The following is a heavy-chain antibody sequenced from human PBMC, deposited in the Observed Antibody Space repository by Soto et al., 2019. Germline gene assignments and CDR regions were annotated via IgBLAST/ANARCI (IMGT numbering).Heavy chain of an antibody. D-gene: IGHD3-22*01. CDR2: ISSNGFST. V-gene: IGHV3-23*01. J-gene: IGHJ4*02. Sequence: GGSLRLSCAASGFTFSSYAMNWVRQAPGKGLEWVSVISSNGFSTYYADSVKGRFTISRDNSKNTLYLQMNSLGAEDTAIYYCARAPMSPLWGQGTLVTVSS. CDR3: ARAPMSPL. CDR1: GFTFSSYA.